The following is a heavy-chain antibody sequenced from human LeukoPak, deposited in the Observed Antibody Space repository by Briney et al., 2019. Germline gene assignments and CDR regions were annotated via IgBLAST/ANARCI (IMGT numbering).Heavy chain of an antibody. J-gene: IGHJ4*02. CDR3: AKDMYYYGSGTLDY. Sequence: GGSLRLSCAASGFTFSSYGMHWVRQAPGKGLEWVAVISYDGSNKYYADSVKGRFTISRDNSKNTLYLQMNSLRVEDTAVYYCAKDMYYYGSGTLDYWGQGTLVTVSS. CDR1: GFTFSSYG. V-gene: IGHV3-30*18. CDR2: ISYDGSNK. D-gene: IGHD3-10*01.